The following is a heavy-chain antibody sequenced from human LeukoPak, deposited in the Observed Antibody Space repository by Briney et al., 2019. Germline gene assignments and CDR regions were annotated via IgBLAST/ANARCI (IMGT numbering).Heavy chain of an antibody. CDR1: GFTFSSYA. CDR2: ISVSVGST. Sequence: GGSLRLSCAASGFTFSSYAMSWVRQAPGKGLEWVSAISVSVGSTYYADSVKGRFTISRAISKDTLCLQMNSLGVEYTAVYSCAKTGSGYFRNWFDPWGQGTLVTVSS. V-gene: IGHV3-23*01. J-gene: IGHJ5*02. D-gene: IGHD3-22*01. CDR3: AKTGSGYFRNWFDP.